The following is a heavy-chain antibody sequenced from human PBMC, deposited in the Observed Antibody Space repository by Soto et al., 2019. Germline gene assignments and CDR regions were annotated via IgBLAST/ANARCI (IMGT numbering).Heavy chain of an antibody. J-gene: IGHJ4*01. D-gene: IGHD6-19*01. CDR2: ISVDGGDT. Sequence: GGALRLSCAASGFTLSDDWMHWGRQVPGKGLLWVSRISVDGGDTTYADSVKGRFTISRDNAKNTLYLQMDTLRAEDSAIYYCVRAPEQRPIDYWGQGTVVTGSS. CDR3: VRAPEQRPIDY. V-gene: IGHV3-74*01. CDR1: GFTLSDDW.